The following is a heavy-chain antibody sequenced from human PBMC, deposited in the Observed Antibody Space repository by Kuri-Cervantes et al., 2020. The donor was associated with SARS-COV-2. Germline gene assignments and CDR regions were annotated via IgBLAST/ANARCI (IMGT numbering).Heavy chain of an antibody. CDR1: GASISSYY. V-gene: IGHV4-4*07. CDR3: ARILNSSGWPIDAFDI. Sequence: GSLRLSCAVSGASISSYYWNWIRQPAGKGLEWIGRVYTSAITNYNPSLKSRVTMSVDTSNNQFSLKLNSVTAADTAVYYCARILNSSGWPIDAFDIWGQGTMVTVSS. J-gene: IGHJ3*02. CDR2: VYTSAIT. D-gene: IGHD6-19*01.